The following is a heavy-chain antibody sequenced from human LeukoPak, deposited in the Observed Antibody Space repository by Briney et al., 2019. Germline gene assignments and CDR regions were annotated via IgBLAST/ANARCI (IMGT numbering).Heavy chain of an antibody. CDR1: GFTFSSYA. CDR2: ISGSGGST. J-gene: IGHJ4*02. Sequence: GGSLRLSCVASGFTFSSYAMSWVRQAPGKGLEWVSAISGSGGSTYYADSVKGRFTISRDNSKNTLYLQMNSLRAEDTAVYYCANHLACGSTSCPPFDSWGQGTLVTVSS. D-gene: IGHD2-2*01. V-gene: IGHV3-23*01. CDR3: ANHLACGSTSCPPFDS.